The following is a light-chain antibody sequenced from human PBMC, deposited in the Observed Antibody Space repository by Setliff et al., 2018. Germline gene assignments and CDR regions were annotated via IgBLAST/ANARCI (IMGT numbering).Light chain of an antibody. CDR3: SSYTASSPV. J-gene: IGLJ3*02. CDR1: SSDVGGYNY. CDR2: DAT. Sequence: QSALTQPASVSGSPGQSITISCTGTSSDVGGYNYVSWYQHHPGKAPKLMIYDATKRPSGVSDRFSGSKSGNTASLTISGLQAEDEADYYCSSYTASSPVFGGGTKVTVL. V-gene: IGLV2-14*03.